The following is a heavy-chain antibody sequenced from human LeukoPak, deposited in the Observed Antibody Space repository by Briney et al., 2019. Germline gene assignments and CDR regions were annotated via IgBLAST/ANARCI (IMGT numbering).Heavy chain of an antibody. CDR3: ARVRVMITFGGVIVTEYSQH. D-gene: IGHD3-16*02. V-gene: IGHV4-30-4*01. J-gene: IGHJ1*01. CDR1: GGSISSGDYY. CDR2: IYYSGST. Sequence: SETLSLTCAVYGGSISSGDYYWSWIRQPPGKGLEWIGYIYYSGSTYYNPSLKSRVTISVDTSKNQFSLKLSSVTAADTAVYYCARVRVMITFGGVIVTEYSQHWGQGTLVTVSS.